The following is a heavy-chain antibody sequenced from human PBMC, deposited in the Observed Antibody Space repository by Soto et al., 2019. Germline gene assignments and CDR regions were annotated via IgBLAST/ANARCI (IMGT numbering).Heavy chain of an antibody. CDR2: ISYDGSNK. D-gene: IGHD3-10*01. Sequence: QVQLVESGGGVVQPGRSLRLSCAASGFTFSSYGMHWVRQAPGKGLEWVAVISYDGSNKYYADSVKGRFTISRDNSKNXXYLQMNSLRAEDTAVYYCAKDHESSYGSEAEEVDVWGQGTTVTVSS. CDR1: GFTFSSYG. J-gene: IGHJ6*02. CDR3: AKDHESSYGSEAEEVDV. V-gene: IGHV3-30*18.